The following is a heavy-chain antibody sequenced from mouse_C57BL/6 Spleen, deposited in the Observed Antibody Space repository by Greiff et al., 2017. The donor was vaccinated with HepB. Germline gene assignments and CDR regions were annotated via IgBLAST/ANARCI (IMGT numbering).Heavy chain of an antibody. CDR1: GYAFSSSW. Sequence: VQLQQSGPELVKPGASVKISCKASGYAFSSSWMNWVKQRPGKGLEWIGRIYPGDGDTNYNGKFKGKATLTADKSSSTAYMQLSSLTSEDSAVYFCAKGASITRYFDVWGTGTTVTVSS. V-gene: IGHV1-82*01. D-gene: IGHD1-1*01. CDR2: IYPGDGDT. J-gene: IGHJ1*03. CDR3: AKGASITRYFDV.